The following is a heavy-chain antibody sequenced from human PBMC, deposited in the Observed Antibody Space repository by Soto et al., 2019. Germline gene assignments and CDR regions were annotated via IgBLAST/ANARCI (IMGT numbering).Heavy chain of an antibody. CDR2: IDGSGRLYASETT. CDR3: VGGGGRDSRSMYYYTGMDV. CDR1: GGSISEFY. Sequence: QVQLQESGPGLVRPSETLSLTCTVSGGSISEFYWSWIRQPAGKGMEGIGRIDGSGRLYASETTHHNPPLKRRITKSVTMAKNPVSRKVTEVTAADTAVDYCVGGGGRDSRSMYYYTGMDVWGQGTTVTVSS. D-gene: IGHD1-26*01. V-gene: IGHV4-4*07. J-gene: IGHJ6*02.